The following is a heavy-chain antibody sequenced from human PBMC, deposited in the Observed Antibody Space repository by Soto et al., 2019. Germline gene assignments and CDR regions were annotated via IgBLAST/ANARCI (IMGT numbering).Heavy chain of an antibody. J-gene: IGHJ4*02. V-gene: IGHV3-21*01. CDR1: GFTFSNYN. Sequence: EVQLVESGGGLVKPGESLRLSCAASGFTFSNYNMIWVHQAPGKGLEWVSSISRSSGYIYYADSMKGRFTISRDNAKNSLFLQMNSLRDEDTAVYFCARCGTGVQDGYNYIPNYWGQGTLVTVSS. D-gene: IGHD5-12*01. CDR3: ARCGTGVQDGYNYIPNY. CDR2: ISRSSGYI.